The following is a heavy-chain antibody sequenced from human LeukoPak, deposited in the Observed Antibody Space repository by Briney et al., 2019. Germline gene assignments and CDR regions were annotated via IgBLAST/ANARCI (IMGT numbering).Heavy chain of an antibody. J-gene: IGHJ4*02. CDR1: GGSISSYY. CDR3: ARSIAVQGGGSTFDY. CDR2: IYYSGST. Sequence: SETLSLTCTVSGGSISSYYWSWIRQPPGKGLEWIGYIYYSGSTNYNPSLKSRVTISVDTSKNQFSLKLSSVTAADTAVCYCARSIAVQGGGSTFDYWGQGTLVTVSS. V-gene: IGHV4-59*01. D-gene: IGHD6-19*01.